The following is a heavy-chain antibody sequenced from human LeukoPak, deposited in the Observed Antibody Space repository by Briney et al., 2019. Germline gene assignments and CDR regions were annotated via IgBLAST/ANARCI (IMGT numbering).Heavy chain of an antibody. V-gene: IGHV3-23*01. CDR1: GFTFSSYV. CDR3: AGSSAYSYNWFDP. Sequence: PGGSLRLSSAASGFTFSSYVMSWGRHAPGEGLEWVSAIIGSGGSTYYADSVKGRFTISRDNSKNTLYLQMNSLRAEDTAVYYCAGSSAYSYNWFDPWGQGTLVTVSS. D-gene: IGHD6-6*01. J-gene: IGHJ5*02. CDR2: IIGSGGST.